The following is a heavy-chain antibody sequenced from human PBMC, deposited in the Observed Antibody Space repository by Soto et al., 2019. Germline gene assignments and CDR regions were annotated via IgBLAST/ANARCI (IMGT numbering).Heavy chain of an antibody. CDR1: GGTFSSYA. Sequence: ASVKVSCKASGGTFSSYAISWVRQAPGQGLEWMGEIIPIFGTANYAQKFQGRVTITADESTTTAYMELSSLRSDDTAVYYCAKDGGKDGYFGNWFDPWGQGTLVTVSS. CDR2: IIPIFGTA. V-gene: IGHV1-69*13. D-gene: IGHD5-12*01. J-gene: IGHJ5*02. CDR3: AKDGGKDGYFGNWFDP.